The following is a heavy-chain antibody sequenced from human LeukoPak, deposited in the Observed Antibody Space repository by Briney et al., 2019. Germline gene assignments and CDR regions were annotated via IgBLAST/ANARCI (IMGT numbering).Heavy chain of an antibody. CDR2: IVSDGYKA. D-gene: IGHD2/OR15-2a*01. Sequence: KSGGSLRLSCAASGFTFSSYAMSWVRQAPGKGLEWVATIVSDGYKAYYADSMKGRFAISRDNSQNTVHLQMNSLRAEDTATYYCAKEIVFLFGDPWGQGALVTVSS. J-gene: IGHJ5*02. CDR1: GFTFSSYA. CDR3: AKEIVFLFGDP. V-gene: IGHV3-23*01.